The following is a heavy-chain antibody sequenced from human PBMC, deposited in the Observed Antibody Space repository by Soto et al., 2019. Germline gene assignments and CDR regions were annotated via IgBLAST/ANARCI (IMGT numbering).Heavy chain of an antibody. CDR2: ISSSSSYI. D-gene: IGHD6-13*01. J-gene: IGHJ3*02. CDR1: GFTFSSYS. V-gene: IGHV3-21*01. Sequence: KAGGSLRLSCAASGFTFSSYSMNWVRQAPGKGLEWVSSISSSSSYIYYADSVKGRFTISRDNAKNSLYLQMNSLRAEDTAVYYCARDIAAAGTWDAFDIWGQGTMVTVSS. CDR3: ARDIAAAGTWDAFDI.